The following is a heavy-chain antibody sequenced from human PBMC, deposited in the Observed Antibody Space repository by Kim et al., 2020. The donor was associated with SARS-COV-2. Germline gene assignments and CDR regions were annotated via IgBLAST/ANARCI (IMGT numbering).Heavy chain of an antibody. V-gene: IGHV3-30*18. D-gene: IGHD1-26*01. Sequence: GGSLRLSCVASGFTFNTYGIHWVRQAPGRGLEWVTIISYDGSHKYYADSVKGRFTISRDNSKNTVYLEMNNLRIEDTAVYYCAKSFSGSYFGYDYWGQGTLVTVSS. CDR3: AKSFSGSYFGYDY. J-gene: IGHJ4*02. CDR2: ISYDGSHK. CDR1: GFTFNTYG.